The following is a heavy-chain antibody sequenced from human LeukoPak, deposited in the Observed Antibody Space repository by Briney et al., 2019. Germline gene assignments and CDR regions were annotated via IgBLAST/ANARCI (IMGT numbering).Heavy chain of an antibody. V-gene: IGHV3-23*01. CDR1: GFTFSSYA. CDR2: ISGSGDSI. Sequence: PGGSLRLSCAASGFTFSSYAMSWVRQAPGKGLEWVSVISGSGDSIYYADSVKGRFTISRDNSQNTLSLQMNSLRVEDTAVYYCARDRLYFDYWGQGTLVTVSS. CDR3: ARDRLYFDY. J-gene: IGHJ4*02.